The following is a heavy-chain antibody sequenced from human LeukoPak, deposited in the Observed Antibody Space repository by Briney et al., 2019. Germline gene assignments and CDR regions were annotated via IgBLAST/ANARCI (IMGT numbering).Heavy chain of an antibody. D-gene: IGHD6-19*01. V-gene: IGHV4-34*01. Sequence: SETLSLTCAVYGGSFSGYYWSWIRQPPGKGLEWIGEINHSGSTNYNPSLKSRVTISVDTSKNQFSLKLSSVTAADTAVYYCARPRHSSAPFDYWGQGTLVTVSS. CDR2: INHSGST. CDR3: ARPRHSSAPFDY. J-gene: IGHJ4*02. CDR1: GGSFSGYY.